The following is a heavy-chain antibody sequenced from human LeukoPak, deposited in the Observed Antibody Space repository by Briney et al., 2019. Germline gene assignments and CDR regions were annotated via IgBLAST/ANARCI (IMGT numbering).Heavy chain of an antibody. CDR1: GFTFSSYA. CDR2: ISGSGGTT. V-gene: IGHV3-23*01. D-gene: IGHD3-3*02. Sequence: GGSLRLSCAASGFTFSSYAMSWVRQAPGKGLEWVSAISGSGGTTYYAESVKGRFAISRDNSKNMLYLQMNSLRAEDTAVYYCARERSIRAFDYWGQGTLVTVSS. CDR3: ARERSIRAFDY. J-gene: IGHJ4*02.